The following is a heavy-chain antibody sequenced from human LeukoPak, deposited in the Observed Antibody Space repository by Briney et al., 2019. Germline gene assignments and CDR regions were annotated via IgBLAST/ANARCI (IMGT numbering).Heavy chain of an antibody. J-gene: IGHJ3*02. CDR2: ISSSSSTI. Sequence: GGSLRLSCAASGFTFTTYSLTWVRQAPGKGLEWLSHISSSSSTIYYADSVKGRFTISRDNAKNSLYLQMNSLRAEDTAVYYCVTPYYSDAFDIWGQGTMVTVSS. CDR1: GFTFTTYS. D-gene: IGHD1-26*01. CDR3: VTPYYSDAFDI. V-gene: IGHV3-48*01.